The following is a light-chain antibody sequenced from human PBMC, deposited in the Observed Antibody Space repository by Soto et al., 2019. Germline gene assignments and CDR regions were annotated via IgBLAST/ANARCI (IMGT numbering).Light chain of an antibody. CDR1: RNYVGSYNL. J-gene: IGLJ1*01. V-gene: IGLV2-23*02. CDR3: CSYAGSSTDV. CDR2: EVS. Sequence: QSVLTQPAAVSGSHGQSITIYCTGTRNYVGSYNLVSWYQQHPGKAPKLMIYEVSKRPSGVSNRFSGSKSGNTASLTISVLQAEDEADYYCCSYAGSSTDVFGTGTKVTVL.